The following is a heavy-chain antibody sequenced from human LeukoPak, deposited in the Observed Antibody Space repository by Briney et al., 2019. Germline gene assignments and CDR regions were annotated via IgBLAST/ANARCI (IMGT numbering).Heavy chain of an antibody. CDR3: ARHKILELLLFRKNWYFDL. Sequence: ASETLSLTCAVYGGSFSGYYWSWIRQPPGKGLEWIGEINHSGSTNYNPSLKSRVTISVDTSKNHFSLNLSSVTAADTAVYYCARHKILELLLFRKNWYFDLWGRGTLVTVSS. CDR2: INHSGST. J-gene: IGHJ2*01. CDR1: GGSFSGYY. V-gene: IGHV4-34*01. D-gene: IGHD3-3*01.